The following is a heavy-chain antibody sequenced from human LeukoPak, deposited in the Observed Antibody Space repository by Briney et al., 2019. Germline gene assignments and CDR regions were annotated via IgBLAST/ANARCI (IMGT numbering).Heavy chain of an antibody. CDR3: ARAAAAAGRGVSY. V-gene: IGHV1-18*04. J-gene: IGHJ4*02. CDR2: ISAYNGNT. D-gene: IGHD6-13*01. Sequence: ASVKVSCKASGYTFTGYYMHWVRQAPGQGLEWMGWISAYNGNTNYAQKLQGRVTMTTDTSTSTAYMELRSLTSDDTAVYYCARAAAAAGRGVSYWGQGTLVTVSS. CDR1: GYTFTGYY.